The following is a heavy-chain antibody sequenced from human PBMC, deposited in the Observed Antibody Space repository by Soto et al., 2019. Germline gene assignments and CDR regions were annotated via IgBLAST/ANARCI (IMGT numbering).Heavy chain of an antibody. CDR3: TRPVVPAAILTYFDY. Sequence: PGGSLRLSCAASGFTFNNAWMSWFRQAPGKGLEWVGSIRGKAYGGTTEYAASVKGRFTISRDDSKSIAYLQMNSLKTEDTAVYYCTRPVVPAAILTYFDYWGQGTLVTVSS. CDR1: GFTFNNAW. CDR2: IRGKAYGGTT. D-gene: IGHD2-2*01. V-gene: IGHV3-49*03. J-gene: IGHJ4*02.